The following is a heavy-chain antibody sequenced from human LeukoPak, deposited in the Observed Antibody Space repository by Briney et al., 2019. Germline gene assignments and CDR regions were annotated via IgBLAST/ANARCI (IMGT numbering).Heavy chain of an antibody. V-gene: IGHV3-30*18. CDR1: GFAFSSYD. D-gene: IGHD3-10*01. CDR2: ISYGGSNK. CDR3: AKGDYYDFDC. J-gene: IGHJ4*02. Sequence: PGRSLRLSCAASGFAFSSYDMHWVRQAPGKGLEWVAVISYGGSNKYYADSVKGRFTISRDNSKNTLYLQMNSLRADDTAVYYCAKGDYYDFDCWGQGTLVTVSS.